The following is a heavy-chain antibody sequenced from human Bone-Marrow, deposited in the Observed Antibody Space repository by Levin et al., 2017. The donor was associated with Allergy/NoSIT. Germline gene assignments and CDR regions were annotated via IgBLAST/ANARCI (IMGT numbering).Heavy chain of an antibody. CDR3: AREMDTLDGDYVDY. V-gene: IGHV3-74*01. CDR1: GFTFSSYW. CDR2: INSDGSST. J-gene: IGHJ4*02. D-gene: IGHD5-18*01. Sequence: TGGSLRLSCAASGFTFSSYWMHWVRQAPGKGLVWVSRINSDGSSTSYADSVKGRFTISRDNAKNTLYLQMNSLRAEDTAVYYCAREMDTLDGDYVDYWGQGTLVTVSS.